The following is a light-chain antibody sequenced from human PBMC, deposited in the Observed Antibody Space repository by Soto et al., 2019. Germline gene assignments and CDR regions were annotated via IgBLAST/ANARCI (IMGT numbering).Light chain of an antibody. CDR1: QSLLRSDGNNY. Sequence: IVMTQSPLSLPVTPGEPASISCRSSQSLLRSDGNNYLDWYLQRPGQSPQLLIYQASNRATGVPDRFLGSGSGTESTLTISRVEAEEVGDYYCLQALETPLTFGQGTKVDIK. CDR2: QAS. J-gene: IGKJ1*01. V-gene: IGKV2-28*01. CDR3: LQALETPLT.